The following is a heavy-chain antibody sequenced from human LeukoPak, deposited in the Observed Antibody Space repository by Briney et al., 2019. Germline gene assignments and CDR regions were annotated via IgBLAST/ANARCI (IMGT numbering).Heavy chain of an antibody. Sequence: GGSLRLSCAASGFTFSNAWMSWVRQAPGKGLEWVGRIKSKTDGGTTDYAAPVKGRFTISRDDSKNTLYLQMNSLKTEDTAVYYCTCVGTYYYGSGSTEDAFDIWGQGTMVTVSS. D-gene: IGHD3-10*01. CDR1: GFTFSNAW. J-gene: IGHJ3*02. CDR3: TCVGTYYYGSGSTEDAFDI. V-gene: IGHV3-15*01. CDR2: IKSKTDGGTT.